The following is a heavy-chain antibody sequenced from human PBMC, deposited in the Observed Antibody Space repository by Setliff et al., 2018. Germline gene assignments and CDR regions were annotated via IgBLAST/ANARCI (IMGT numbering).Heavy chain of an antibody. Sequence: SETLSLTCTVSGGSFTPYYWSWIRQPPGKGLEWIGYVYYSGTAYYNPSLKSRVTVIVDTSKNQFSLRLSSVTAADTAVYYRARGGTFRYFDYWGQGTPVTVSS. CDR3: ARGGTFRYFDY. CDR2: VYYSGTA. D-gene: IGHD5-12*01. CDR1: GGSFTPYY. J-gene: IGHJ4*02. V-gene: IGHV4-59*01.